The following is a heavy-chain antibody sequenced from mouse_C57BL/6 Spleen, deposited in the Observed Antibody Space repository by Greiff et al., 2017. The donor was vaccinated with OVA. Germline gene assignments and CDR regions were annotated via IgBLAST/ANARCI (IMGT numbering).Heavy chain of an antibody. CDR3: AMGYYYGSSYEDSFGY. J-gene: IGHJ2*01. D-gene: IGHD1-1*01. CDR1: GYTFTSYW. V-gene: IGHV1-64*01. Sequence: QVQLQQPGAELVKPGASVKLSCKASGYTFTSYWMHWVKQRPGQGLEWIGMIHPNSGSTNYNEKFKSKATLTVDKSSSTAYMQLSSLTSEDSAVYYCAMGYYYGSSYEDSFGYWGQGTTLTVSS. CDR2: IHPNSGST.